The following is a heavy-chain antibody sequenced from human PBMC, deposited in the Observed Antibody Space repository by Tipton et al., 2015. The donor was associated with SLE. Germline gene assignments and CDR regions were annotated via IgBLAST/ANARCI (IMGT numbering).Heavy chain of an antibody. CDR3: ARGPEQWLVNPHYFDY. V-gene: IGHV4-34*01. Sequence: TLSLTCAVYGGSFSGYYWSWIRQPPGKGLEWIGEINRSGSTNYNPSLKSRVTISVDTSKNQFSLKLSSVTAADTAVYYCARGPEQWLVNPHYFDYWGQGTLVTVSS. J-gene: IGHJ4*02. CDR2: INRSGST. CDR1: GGSFSGYY. D-gene: IGHD6-19*01.